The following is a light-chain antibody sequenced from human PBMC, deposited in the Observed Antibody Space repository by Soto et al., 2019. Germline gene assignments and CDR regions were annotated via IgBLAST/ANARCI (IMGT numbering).Light chain of an antibody. CDR1: QSISTN. J-gene: IGKJ1*01. CDR3: HQYNNWPPWT. Sequence: EIVMTQSPATLSVSPGEGVILSCRASQSISTNLAWYQYIPGQAPRLLIYAASTRATGIPARFSGSGSGTDFTLSITSLQSEDYAVYYCHQYNNWPPWTFDQGTKVDIK. V-gene: IGKV3-15*01. CDR2: AAS.